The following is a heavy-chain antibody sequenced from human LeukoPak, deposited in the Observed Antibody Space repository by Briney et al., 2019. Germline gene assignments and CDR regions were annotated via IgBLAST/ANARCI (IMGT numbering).Heavy chain of an antibody. J-gene: IGHJ4*02. CDR2: ISGSGGST. CDR1: GFTFSSYA. D-gene: IGHD1-26*01. Sequence: GGSLRLSCAASGFTFSSYAMSWVRQAPGKGLEWVSGISGSGGSTNYADSVKGRFTISRDNSKNTLYLQMNSLRAEDTAVYYCAKELGEWEQIGDFDYWGQGTLVTVSS. CDR3: AKELGEWEQIGDFDY. V-gene: IGHV3-23*01.